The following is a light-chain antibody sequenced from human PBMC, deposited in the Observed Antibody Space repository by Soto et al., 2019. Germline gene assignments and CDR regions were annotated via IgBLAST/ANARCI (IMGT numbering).Light chain of an antibody. CDR1: SYDIGAYNY. V-gene: IGLV2-18*01. CDR3: SLYTSENTYV. CDR2: EAS. J-gene: IGLJ1*01. Sequence: QSVLTQPTSVSGSPGQSITISCTGNSYDIGAYNYVSWYQQPPGTAPKLIIYEASNRPSGVPDRFSGSKSGNTASLTISGLQAADEVDYYCSLYTSENTYVFGTGTKVTVL.